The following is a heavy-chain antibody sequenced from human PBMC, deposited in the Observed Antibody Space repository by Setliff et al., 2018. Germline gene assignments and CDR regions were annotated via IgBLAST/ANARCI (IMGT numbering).Heavy chain of an antibody. J-gene: IGHJ1*01. V-gene: IGHV3-72*01. D-gene: IGHD3-22*01. CDR1: GFTFSAHY. CDR2: IRNKDNSYTT. Sequence: PGGSLRLSCAASGFTFSAHYMDWLRQAPGKGLEWVGRIRNKDNSYTTEYAASVKGRFTISRDDSKSIAYLQMNSLKTEDTAVYYCIADYYDSSGYYSHAEYFQHWGQGTLVTVSS. CDR3: IADYYDSSGYYSHAEYFQH.